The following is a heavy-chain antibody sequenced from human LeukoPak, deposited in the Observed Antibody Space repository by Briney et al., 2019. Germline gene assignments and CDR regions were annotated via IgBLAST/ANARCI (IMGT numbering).Heavy chain of an antibody. CDR1: GFTFSSYS. CDR2: ISSSSSYI. Sequence: GGSLRFSCAASGFTFSSYSMNWVRQAPGKGLEWVSSISSSSSYIYYADSVKGRFTISRDNAKNSLYLQMNSLRAEDTAVYYCASQVVVVISPPFDYWGQGTLVTVSS. V-gene: IGHV3-21*01. J-gene: IGHJ4*02. CDR3: ASQVVVVISPPFDY. D-gene: IGHD3-22*01.